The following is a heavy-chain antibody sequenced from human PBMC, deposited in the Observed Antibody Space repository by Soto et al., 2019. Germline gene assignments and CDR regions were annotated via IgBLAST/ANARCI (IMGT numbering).Heavy chain of an antibody. CDR1: GFLISDNYF. J-gene: IGHJ5*02. V-gene: IGHV4-38-2*02. Sequence: PSETLSLTCTVSGFLISDNYFWGWIRQPPGKGLEWLGSIYHNGDTRYNPSLKNPVTISVDTSKNQFTLRVTSVTAADTAVYFCAKDSSGFDPWRQGTLVTVSS. D-gene: IGHD6-25*01. CDR3: AKDSSGFDP. CDR2: IYHNGDT.